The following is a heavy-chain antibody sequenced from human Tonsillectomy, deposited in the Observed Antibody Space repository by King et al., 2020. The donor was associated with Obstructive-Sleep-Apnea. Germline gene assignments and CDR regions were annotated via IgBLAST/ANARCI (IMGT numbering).Heavy chain of an antibody. D-gene: IGHD2-21*02. Sequence: VQLVESGGGVVQPGRSLRLSCAASGFTFRSYGMHWVRQAPGKGLEWVALISFDGSKTYYGDSVKGRFTISRDKAKKTLYLQMKSLRGEETAVYYCARDWRPNYRGGDCYLDYWGQGTLVTVSS. CDR3: ARDWRPNYRGGDCYLDY. CDR1: GFTFRSYG. J-gene: IGHJ4*02. V-gene: IGHV3-30*03. CDR2: ISFDGSKT.